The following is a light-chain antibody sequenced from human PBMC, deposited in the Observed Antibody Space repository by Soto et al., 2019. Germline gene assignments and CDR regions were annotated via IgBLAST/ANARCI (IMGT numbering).Light chain of an antibody. CDR1: QDIVSN. J-gene: IGKJ5*01. Sequence: IVMTQSPVTLSVSPGERATLSCRASQDIVSNVAWYQQKPGQAPRLLIYGASTRATSFPARFSGSGSGTEFTLTISSLQSEDFAVYYCQQYHNWPPITFGQGTRLEIK. CDR3: QQYHNWPPIT. CDR2: GAS. V-gene: IGKV3-15*01.